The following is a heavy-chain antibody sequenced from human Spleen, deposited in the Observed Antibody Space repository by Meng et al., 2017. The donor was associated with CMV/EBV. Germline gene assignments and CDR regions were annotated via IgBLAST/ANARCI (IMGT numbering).Heavy chain of an antibody. Sequence: SCAASGFNFNRYTMHWVRQAPGKGLEWVSVMSYDGAKKAYADSVKGRFTISRDNSKNTLYLQMNSLTAEDTAMYYCTRYDHLLLNDYWGQGTLVTVSS. CDR3: TRYDHLLLNDY. J-gene: IGHJ4*02. D-gene: IGHD2-21*01. V-gene: IGHV3-30*04. CDR2: MSYDGAKK. CDR1: GFNFNRYT.